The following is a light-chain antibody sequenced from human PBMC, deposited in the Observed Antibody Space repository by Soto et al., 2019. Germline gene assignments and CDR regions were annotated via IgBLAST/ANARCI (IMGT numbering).Light chain of an antibody. CDR1: QRVLYSSNNKNY. J-gene: IGKJ1*01. CDR3: QQYTGPWT. Sequence: DIVMTQSPDSLAVSLGERATINCKSSQRVLYSSNNKNYLAWYQQKPGQPPKLLIYWASTRESGVPDRFSGSWSGTDFTLTISSLQAEDVAVYYCQQYTGPWTFGQGTKVEIK. V-gene: IGKV4-1*01. CDR2: WAS.